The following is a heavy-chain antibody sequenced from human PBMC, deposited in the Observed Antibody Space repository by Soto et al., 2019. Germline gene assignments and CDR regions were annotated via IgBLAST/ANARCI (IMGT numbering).Heavy chain of an antibody. J-gene: IGHJ6*02. CDR2: ISYDGSNK. D-gene: IGHD1-26*01. CDR1: GFTFISYG. CDR3: AKDPPRGATTHYYYGMDV. Sequence: PWGSLRLSCAASGFTFISYGMHLFRHSPLKWLEWVAVISYDGSNKYYADSVKGRFTISRDNSKNTLYLQMNSLRAEDTAVYYCAKDPPRGATTHYYYGMDVWGQGTTVTVSS. V-gene: IGHV3-30*18.